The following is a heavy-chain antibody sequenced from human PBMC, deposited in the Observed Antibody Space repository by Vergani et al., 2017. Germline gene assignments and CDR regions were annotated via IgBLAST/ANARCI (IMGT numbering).Heavy chain of an antibody. CDR2: IYYSGSN. CDR1: GGSISSSSYY. D-gene: IGHD3-3*01. J-gene: IGHJ5*02. V-gene: IGHV4-39*01. Sequence: QLQLQESGPGLVKPSETLSLTCTVSGGSISSSSYYWGWIRQPPGKGLEWIGSIYYSGSNYYNPSPKSRVTISVDTSKNQFSLKLSSVTAADTAVFCCARAPIRSFGVVNWVDLWGQGTLVTVSS. CDR3: ARAPIRSFGVVNWVDL.